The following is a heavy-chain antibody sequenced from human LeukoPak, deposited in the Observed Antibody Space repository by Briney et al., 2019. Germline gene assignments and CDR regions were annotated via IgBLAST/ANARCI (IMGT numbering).Heavy chain of an antibody. Sequence: GGSLRLSCAASEFTFSNTWMSWVRQAPGKGLEWVSTISGSGGSTYYADSVKGRFTISRDNAKKTLYLQMNSLRAEDTAVFYCARRFLDDYWGQGTLVTVSS. J-gene: IGHJ4*02. CDR3: ARRFLDDY. V-gene: IGHV3-23*01. CDR1: EFTFSNTW. CDR2: ISGSGGST. D-gene: IGHD3-3*01.